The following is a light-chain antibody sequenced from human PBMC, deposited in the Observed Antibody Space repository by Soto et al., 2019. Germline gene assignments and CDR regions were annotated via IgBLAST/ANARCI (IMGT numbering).Light chain of an antibody. CDR2: EVR. V-gene: IGLV2-14*01. CDR3: SSYRSSTTFV. CDR1: SSDVGAYNF. J-gene: IGLJ1*01. Sequence: QSVLTQPASVSGSPGQSITISCTGTSSDVGAYNFVSWYQQYPGKAPKVIIFEVRKRPSGVPNRFSGSKSGDTASLTISGLQAEDEADYYCSSYRSSTTFVFGTGTKVTVL.